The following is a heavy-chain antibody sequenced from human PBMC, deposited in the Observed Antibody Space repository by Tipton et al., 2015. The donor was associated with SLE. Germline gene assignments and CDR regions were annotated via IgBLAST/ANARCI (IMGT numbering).Heavy chain of an antibody. CDR2: IYTSGST. D-gene: IGHD3/OR15-3a*01. Sequence: TLSLTCTVSGGSISSGSYYWSWIRQPAGKGLEWIGYIYTSGSTNYNPSLKSRVTISVDTSKNQFSLKLSSVTAADTAVYYCARVPLVVDSWYFDLWGRGTLVTVSS. CDR3: ARVPLVVDSWYFDL. J-gene: IGHJ2*01. CDR1: GGSISSGSYY. V-gene: IGHV4-61*09.